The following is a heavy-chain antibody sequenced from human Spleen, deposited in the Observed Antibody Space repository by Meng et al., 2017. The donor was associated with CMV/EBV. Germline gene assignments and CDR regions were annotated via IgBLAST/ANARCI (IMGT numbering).Heavy chain of an antibody. CDR2: IYYSGST. V-gene: IGHV4-39*07. CDR1: GDSINSRTFH. CDR3: ARGGAKGGDWCDP. Sequence: SETLSLTCIVSGDSINSRTFHWGWIRQSPGKGLEWIGNIYYSGSTYYIPSIKSRVTISVDSSKNHFSLKLRSATAADTAVYYCARGGAKGGDWCDPGGQGTLVTVSS. D-gene: IGHD1-26*01. J-gene: IGHJ5*02.